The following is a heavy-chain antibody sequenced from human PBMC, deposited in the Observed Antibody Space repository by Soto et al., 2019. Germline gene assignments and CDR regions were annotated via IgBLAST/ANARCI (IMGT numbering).Heavy chain of an antibody. Sequence: GGSLRLSCAASGFTFSSYAMSWVRQAPGKGLEWVSAISGSGGRTYYADSVKGRFTISRDNYKNTLYLQMNSLRAEDTAVYYCAKEPSFISGSYYDDAFDIWGQGTMVTVSS. CDR1: GFTFSSYA. CDR2: ISGSGGRT. J-gene: IGHJ3*02. CDR3: AKEPSFISGSYYDDAFDI. V-gene: IGHV3-23*01. D-gene: IGHD1-26*01.